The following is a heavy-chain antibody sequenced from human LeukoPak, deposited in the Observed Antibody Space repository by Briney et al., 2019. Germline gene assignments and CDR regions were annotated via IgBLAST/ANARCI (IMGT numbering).Heavy chain of an antibody. Sequence: GGSRRLSCAGAGFTFGGYGIHWFLQTPGKGLHWVAVIAYDGSRAFYADSVKGRFTISRDNSKNTMSVQMDDLRAEDTAVYYCTRYNNDHFDYWGQGTLVTVSS. CDR1: GFTFGGYG. V-gene: IGHV3-33*01. D-gene: IGHD1-14*01. CDR3: TRYNNDHFDY. J-gene: IGHJ4*02. CDR2: IAYDGSRA.